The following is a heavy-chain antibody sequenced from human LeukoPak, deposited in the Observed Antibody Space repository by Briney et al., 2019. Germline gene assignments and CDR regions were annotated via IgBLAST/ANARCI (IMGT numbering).Heavy chain of an antibody. CDR1: GGSISSYY. CDR3: VAEDSHYYDSSESSWFDP. D-gene: IGHD3-22*01. V-gene: IGHV4-4*07. Sequence: SETLSLTCTVSGGSISSYYWSWIRQPAGKGLEWIGRIYTSGSTNYNPSPKSRVTMSVDTSKNQFSLKLSSVTAADTAVYYCVAEDSHYYDSSESSWFDPWGQGTLVTVSS. CDR2: IYTSGST. J-gene: IGHJ5*02.